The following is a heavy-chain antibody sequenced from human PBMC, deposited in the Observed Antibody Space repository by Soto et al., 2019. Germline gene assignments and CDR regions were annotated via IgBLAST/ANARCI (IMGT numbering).Heavy chain of an antibody. CDR2: ISGSSDNI. J-gene: IGHJ5*02. D-gene: IGHD2-2*01. V-gene: IGHV3-11*06. CDR1: GFTFSDYF. Sequence: GGSLRLSCAASGFTFSDYFMSWIRQAPGKGLEWVSFISGSSDNIKYADSVKGRFTISRDDAKNSLYLQMNSLRAEDTAVYYCVRDSARIVVVPRVDGDDWLDPWGQGTLVTVSA. CDR3: VRDSARIVVVPRVDGDDWLDP.